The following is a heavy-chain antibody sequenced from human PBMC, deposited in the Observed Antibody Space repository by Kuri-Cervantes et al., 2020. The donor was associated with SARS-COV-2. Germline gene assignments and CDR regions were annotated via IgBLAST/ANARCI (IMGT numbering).Heavy chain of an antibody. J-gene: IGHJ4*02. Sequence: GESLKISCAASGFTFRRYAMHWVRQAPGKGLEWVAFISNDGTNKDYLASGKGRFTIHRDNSQNTLYLQMQSLRSEDSAFYYCARDRLGVHDSWGQGTLVTVSS. D-gene: IGHD2-8*01. CDR1: GFTFRRYA. CDR2: ISNDGTNK. V-gene: IGHV3-30*03. CDR3: ARDRLGVHDS.